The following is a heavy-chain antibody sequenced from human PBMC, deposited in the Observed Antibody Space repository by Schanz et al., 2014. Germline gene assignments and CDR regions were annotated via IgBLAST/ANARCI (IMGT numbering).Heavy chain of an antibody. CDR3: AREQIMAAAGLVDY. Sequence: EADLVESGGGLIQRGESLRLSCSASGFSFSSYSMNWVRQAPGKGLEWVSYICSSGNTIYYADSVKGRFTISRDNAKNSLYLQRNSLRAEDTAVYYCAREQIMAAAGLVDYWGHGALVTVSS. J-gene: IGHJ4*01. D-gene: IGHD6-13*01. CDR1: GFSFSSYS. V-gene: IGHV3-48*04. CDR2: ICSSGNTI.